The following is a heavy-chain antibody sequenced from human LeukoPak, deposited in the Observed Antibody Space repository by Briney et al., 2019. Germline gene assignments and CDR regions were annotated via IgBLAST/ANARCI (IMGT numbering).Heavy chain of an antibody. V-gene: IGHV1-46*01. CDR2: INPSGGST. D-gene: IGHD4-11*01. Sequence: ASVKVSCKASGYTFTSYYMHWLRQAPGQGLEWMGIINPSGGSTSYAQKFQGRVTMTRDTSTSTVYMELSSLRSEDTAVYYCARTTVTVGWFDPWGQGTLVTVSS. CDR3: ARTTVTVGWFDP. CDR1: GYTFTSYY. J-gene: IGHJ5*02.